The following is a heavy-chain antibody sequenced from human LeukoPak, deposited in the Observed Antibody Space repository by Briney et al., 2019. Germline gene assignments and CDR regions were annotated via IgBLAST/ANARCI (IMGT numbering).Heavy chain of an antibody. J-gene: IGHJ5*02. D-gene: IGHD1-1*01. V-gene: IGHV3-30-3*01. CDR2: ISYDGSNK. CDR1: GFTFSSYA. CDR3: ARERSTTGTTYWFDP. Sequence: GGSLRLSCAASGFTFSSYAMHWVRQAPGKGLEWVAVISYDGSNKYYADSVKGRFTISRDNAKNSLYLQMNSLRAEDTAVYYCARERSTTGTTYWFDPWGQGTLVTASS.